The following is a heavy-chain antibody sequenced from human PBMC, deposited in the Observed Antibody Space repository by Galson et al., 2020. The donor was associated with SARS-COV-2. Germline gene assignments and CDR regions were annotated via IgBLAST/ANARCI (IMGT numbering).Heavy chain of an antibody. D-gene: IGHD2-2*01. CDR2: ISYDGSNK. V-gene: IGHV3-30*18. CDR3: AKDWGYCSRSSCAYYDYGMGV. CDR1: GFTFSSYG. J-gene: IGHJ6*02. Sequence: TGGSLRLSCAASGFTFSSYGMHWVRQAPGKGLEWVAVISYDGSNKYYADSVKGRFTISRDNSKNTLYLQMNSLRAEDTAVYYCAKDWGYCSRSSCAYYDYGMGVWGQGTTITVSS.